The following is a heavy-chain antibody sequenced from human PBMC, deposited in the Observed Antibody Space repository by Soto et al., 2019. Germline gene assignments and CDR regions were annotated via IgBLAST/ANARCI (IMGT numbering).Heavy chain of an antibody. Sequence: QVQLQESGPGLVKPSQTLSLTCTVSGDSITSGGYYWTWIRQHPGKGLEWIGYIYYSGGTYYNPSLKSRVTISVDTAKTQFSLKLSSVTAADTAMYDCESDLRGRVSGRFDPWGQGTLVTVSS. J-gene: IGHJ5*02. V-gene: IGHV4-31*03. CDR2: IYYSGGT. CDR3: ESDLRGRVSGRFDP. CDR1: GDSITSGGYY. D-gene: IGHD6-13*01.